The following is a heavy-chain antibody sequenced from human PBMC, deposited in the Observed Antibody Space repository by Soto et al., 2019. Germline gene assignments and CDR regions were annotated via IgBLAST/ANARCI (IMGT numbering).Heavy chain of an antibody. Sequence: QVQLVQSGAEVKKPGASVKVSCTASGYTFTNSDINWVRQAPGQGLEWMGWMNPDSGHAAYAQKVQGRVTLTTSTSTSTVYMEMRSLGSEDTAVYYCARRPHCSGGICYYGLDNWGQGTLVNVSS. CDR3: ARRPHCSGGICYYGLDN. J-gene: IGHJ4*02. D-gene: IGHD2-15*01. CDR2: MNPDSGHA. V-gene: IGHV1-8*01. CDR1: GYTFTNSD.